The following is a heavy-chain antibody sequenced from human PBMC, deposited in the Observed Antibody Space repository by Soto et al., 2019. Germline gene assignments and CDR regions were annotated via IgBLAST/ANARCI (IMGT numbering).Heavy chain of an antibody. CDR2: IYWDDDK. V-gene: IGHV2-5*02. CDR3: VQSRCGGDCLQSYSSHSYYGLDV. J-gene: IGHJ6*02. Sequence: QITLKESGPTLVKPTQTLTLTCTFPGFSFSSIGEGVGWIRQPPGKALEWLALIYWDDDKRCSPSLKSRLTITKDTSKNQVVLTMTSMDPVETATYYCVQSRCGGDCLQSYSSHSYYGLDVWGQGNTVTVSS. D-gene: IGHD2-21*02. CDR1: GFSFSSIGEG.